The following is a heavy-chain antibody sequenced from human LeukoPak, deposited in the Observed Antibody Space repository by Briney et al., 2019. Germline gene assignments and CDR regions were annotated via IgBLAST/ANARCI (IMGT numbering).Heavy chain of an antibody. CDR1: GFTFGDYA. J-gene: IGHJ4*02. D-gene: IGHD6-19*01. Sequence: GGSLRLSCTASGFTFGDYAMSWFRQAPGKGLEWVGHIKNDGSESYVDSLKGRFSISRDNTNNALYLQMNSLRVEDTAVYYCAKNNGWFHLAQWGQGTLVTVSS. CDR3: AKNNGWFHLAQ. CDR2: IKNDGSE. V-gene: IGHV3-7*03.